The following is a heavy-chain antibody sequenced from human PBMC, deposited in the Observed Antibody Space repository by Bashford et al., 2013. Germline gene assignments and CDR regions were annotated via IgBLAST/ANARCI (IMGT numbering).Heavy chain of an antibody. J-gene: IGHJ6*02. V-gene: IGHV3-23*01. Sequence: VRQAPGKGLEWVSAISGSGGSTYYADSVKGRFTISRDNSKNTLYLQMNSLRAEDTAVYYCAKVLLPESYDFWSGYQNYYYYGMDVWGQGTTVTVSS. CDR2: ISGSGGST. D-gene: IGHD3-3*01. CDR3: AKVLLPESYDFWSGYQNYYYYGMDV.